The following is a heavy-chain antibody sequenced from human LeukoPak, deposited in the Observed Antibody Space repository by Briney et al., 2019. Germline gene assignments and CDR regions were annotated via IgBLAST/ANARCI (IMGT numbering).Heavy chain of an antibody. CDR3: ARDPRWFGELLPNWFDP. D-gene: IGHD3-10*01. CDR1: GFTFSSYE. V-gene: IGHV3-48*03. CDR2: ISSSGSTI. J-gene: IGHJ5*02. Sequence: GGSLRLSCAASGFTFSSYEMNWVRQAPGKGLEWVSYISSSGSTIYYADSVKGRFTISRDNAKNSLYLRMNSLRAEDTAVYYCARDPRWFGELLPNWFDPWGQGTLVTVSS.